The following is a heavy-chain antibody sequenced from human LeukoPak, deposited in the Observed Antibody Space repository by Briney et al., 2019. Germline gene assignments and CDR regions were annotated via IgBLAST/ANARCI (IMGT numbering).Heavy chain of an antibody. D-gene: IGHD3-3*01. CDR1: GFTFKSFS. Sequence: GGSLRLSCGGSGFTFKSFSMHWVRQAPGKGLEWVSDISSNSGIKSYADSVKGRFTISRDNAKNSLYLQMNSLRAEDTAVYYCARAYDFWSGPGGYWGQGTLVTVSS. CDR2: ISSNSGIK. CDR3: ARAYDFWSGPGGY. V-gene: IGHV3-48*01. J-gene: IGHJ4*02.